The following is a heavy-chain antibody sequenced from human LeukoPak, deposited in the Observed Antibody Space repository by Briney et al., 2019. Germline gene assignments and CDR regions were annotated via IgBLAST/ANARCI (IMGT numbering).Heavy chain of an antibody. Sequence: ASVKVSCKVSGYTLTELSMHWVRQAPGKGLEWMGGFDPEDGETIYAQKFQGRVTMTEDTSTDTAYMELSSLRSEDTAVYYCATAGRYNWNDVSGAFDIWGQGTMVTVSS. J-gene: IGHJ3*02. CDR2: FDPEDGET. D-gene: IGHD1-1*01. V-gene: IGHV1-24*01. CDR1: GYTLTELS. CDR3: ATAGRYNWNDVSGAFDI.